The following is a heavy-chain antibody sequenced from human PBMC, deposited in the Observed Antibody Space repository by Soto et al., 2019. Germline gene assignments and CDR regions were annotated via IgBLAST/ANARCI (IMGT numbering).Heavy chain of an antibody. CDR2: INPNSGGT. D-gene: IGHD2-2*01. V-gene: IGHV1-2*04. Sequence: GPSVKVSCKASGYTFTGYYMHWVRQAPGQGLEWMGWINPNSGGTNYAQKFQGWVTMTRDTSISTAYMELSRLRSDDTAVYYCARDPRRLYCSSTSCLRSGEPYYGMDVWGQGTTVTVSS. J-gene: IGHJ6*02. CDR1: GYTFTGYY. CDR3: ARDPRRLYCSSTSCLRSGEPYYGMDV.